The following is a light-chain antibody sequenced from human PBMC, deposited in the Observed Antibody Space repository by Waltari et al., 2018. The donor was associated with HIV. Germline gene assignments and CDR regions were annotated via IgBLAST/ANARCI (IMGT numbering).Light chain of an antibody. CDR2: GAS. Sequence: EIVLTQSPGTLSLSPGERATLSCWASQSVSSSYLAWYQQKPGQAPRLLIYGASNRATGIPDRFTGSGSGTDFTLTISRPEPEDFAVYYCQQYGSSPRYTFGRGTKLEIK. V-gene: IGKV3-20*01. CDR3: QQYGSSPRYT. CDR1: QSVSSSY. J-gene: IGKJ2*01.